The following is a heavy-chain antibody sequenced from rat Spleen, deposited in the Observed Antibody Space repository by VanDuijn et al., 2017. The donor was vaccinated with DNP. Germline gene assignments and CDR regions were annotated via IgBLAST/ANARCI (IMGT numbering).Heavy chain of an antibody. Sequence: EVQLVESGGGLVQPGNSLKLSCAASGFSFSDYYMAWVRQAPKKGLEWVASISYEGSRTYYGDSVKGRFAISRDNAKSTLYLQMNSLRSEDTATYYCARLGGDWGQGVMVTVSS. D-gene: IGHD5-1*01. J-gene: IGHJ2*01. V-gene: IGHV5-22*01. CDR1: GFSFSDYY. CDR2: ISYEGSRT. CDR3: ARLGGD.